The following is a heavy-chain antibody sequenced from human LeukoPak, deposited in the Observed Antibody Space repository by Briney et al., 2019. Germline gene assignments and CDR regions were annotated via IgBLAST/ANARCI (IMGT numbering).Heavy chain of an antibody. CDR3: ARGSSWLSITPYYFDY. V-gene: IGHV4-34*01. Sequence: SGTLSLTCAVYGGSFSGYYWSWIRQPPGKGLEWIGEINHSGSTNYNPSLKSRVTISVDTSKNQFSLKLSSVTAADTAVYYCARGSSWLSITPYYFDYWGQGTLVTVSS. CDR1: GGSFSGYY. J-gene: IGHJ4*02. CDR2: INHSGST. D-gene: IGHD3-22*01.